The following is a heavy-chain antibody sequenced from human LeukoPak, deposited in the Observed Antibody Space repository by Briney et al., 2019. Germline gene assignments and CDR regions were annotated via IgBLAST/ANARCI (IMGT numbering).Heavy chain of an antibody. CDR2: IGSSGRTI. J-gene: IGHJ4*02. CDR3: ASRRDY. CDR1: GFAFSDYE. V-gene: IGHV3-48*03. Sequence: GGSLRLSCAASGFAFSDYEMNWVRQAPGKGLEWVSNIGSSGRTIFYADSVKGRFSISRDNGKNSLYLQMNSLRVEDTAIYYCASRRDYWGQGTLGTVSS.